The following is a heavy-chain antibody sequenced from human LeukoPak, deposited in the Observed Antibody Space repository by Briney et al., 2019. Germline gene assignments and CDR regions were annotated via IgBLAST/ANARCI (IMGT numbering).Heavy chain of an antibody. V-gene: IGHV4-34*01. J-gene: IGHJ5*02. CDR1: GGSFSGYY. CDR3: AARPSVLYYSDPGSYYLWGFDP. CDR2: ISHSGST. Sequence: SETLSLTCAVSGGSFSGYYWSWIRQPPGKGLEWIGEISHSGSTNYNPSLKSRVTISVDTSKNQFSLRLSSVTAADTAVYYCAARPSVLYYSDPGSYYLWGFDPWGQGTLVTVSS. D-gene: IGHD3-10*01.